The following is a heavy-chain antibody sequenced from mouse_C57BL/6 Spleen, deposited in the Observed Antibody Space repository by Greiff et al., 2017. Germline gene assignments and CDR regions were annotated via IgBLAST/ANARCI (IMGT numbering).Heavy chain of an antibody. V-gene: IGHV1-62-2*01. D-gene: IGHD1-1*01. J-gene: IGHJ2*01. Sequence: QVQLQQSGAELVKPGASVKLSCKASGYTFTEYTIHWVKQRSGQGLEWIGWFYPGSGSIKYNEKFKDKATLTADKSSSTVYMELSRLTSEDSAVYFCARHEENYYGSSYEGFDYWGQGTTLTVSS. CDR2: FYPGSGSI. CDR3: ARHEENYYGSSYEGFDY. CDR1: GYTFTEYT.